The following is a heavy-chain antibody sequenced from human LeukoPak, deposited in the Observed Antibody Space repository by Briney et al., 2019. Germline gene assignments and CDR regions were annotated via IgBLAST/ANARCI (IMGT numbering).Heavy chain of an antibody. V-gene: IGHV3-23*01. D-gene: IGHD4-17*01. CDR2: IDGSGTTA. J-gene: IGHJ5*02. Sequence: PGGSLRLSCAASGFTFRTNAMSWVRQAPGNGLEWVSAIDGSGTTAYYADSVKGRFTISRDNSKNTLYLQMNSLRAEDTAVYYSASNYGDYVWGPAWFDPWGQGTMVTVSS. CDR1: GFTFRTNA. CDR3: ASNYGDYVWGPAWFDP.